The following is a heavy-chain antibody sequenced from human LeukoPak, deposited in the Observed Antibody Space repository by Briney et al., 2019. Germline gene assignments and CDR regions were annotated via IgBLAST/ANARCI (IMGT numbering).Heavy chain of an antibody. D-gene: IGHD2-2*02. CDR2: IYPGDSDT. CDR3: ARIVVPAVIHDAFDI. CDR1: GYSFTSYW. V-gene: IGHV5-51*01. Sequence: GESLKISCKGSGYSFTSYWIGWVRQMPGKGLEWMGIIYPGDSDTRYSPSFQGQVTISADKSISTAYLQWSSLKASDTAMYYCARIVVPAVIHDAFDIWGQGTMVTVSS. J-gene: IGHJ3*02.